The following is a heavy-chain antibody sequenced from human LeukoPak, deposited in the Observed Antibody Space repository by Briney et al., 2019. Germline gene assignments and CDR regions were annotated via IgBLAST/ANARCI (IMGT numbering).Heavy chain of an antibody. CDR3: TRGLGEHGGVSDR. D-gene: IGHD3-16*01. CDR1: GFTFSSYW. J-gene: IGHJ5*02. V-gene: IGHV3-7*01. CDR2: INHNGNVN. Sequence: GGSLRLSCAASGFTFSSYWMNWARQAPGKGLEWVASINHNGNVNYYVDSVKGRFTISRDNAKDSVYLQMNSPRAEDTAVYYCTRGLGEHGGVSDRWGQGTLVIVS.